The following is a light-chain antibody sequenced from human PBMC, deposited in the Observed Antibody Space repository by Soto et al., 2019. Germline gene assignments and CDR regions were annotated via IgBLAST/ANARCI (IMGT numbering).Light chain of an antibody. Sequence: QSVLTQPSSVSGTPGQGVTISCSGSISNIGNNYVYWFQQLPGTAPKVLSNRNDQRPSGVPDRFSGSKSGTSASLAISGLRSEDEADYYCEAWDDTVRSNVFGTGTKLTAL. CDR2: RND. J-gene: IGLJ1*01. V-gene: IGLV1-47*01. CDR1: ISNIGNNY. CDR3: EAWDDTVRSNV.